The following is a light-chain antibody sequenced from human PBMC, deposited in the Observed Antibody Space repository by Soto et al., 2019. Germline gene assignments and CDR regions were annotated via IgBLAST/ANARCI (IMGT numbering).Light chain of an antibody. V-gene: IGLV2-14*01. CDR3: SSYTNGNTAVV. CDR1: SSDVGTYNY. Sequence: QAVVAQPASVSGSPGQSITISCTGSSSDVGTYNYVSWYQQHPGKAPKLMLFEVINRPSGISNRFSGSKSGNTASLTISGLQSEDEAVYYCSSYTNGNTAVVFGGGTQLTVL. J-gene: IGLJ2*01. CDR2: EVI.